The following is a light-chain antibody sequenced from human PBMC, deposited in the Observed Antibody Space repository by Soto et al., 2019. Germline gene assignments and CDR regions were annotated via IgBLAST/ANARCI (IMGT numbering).Light chain of an antibody. CDR2: DVG. Sequence: QSVLTQPASVSGSPGQSITISCTGTSSDVGSYNYVSWYQQHPGKAPKLMIYDVGNRPSGVFNRFSGSKSGNTAPLTISGLQSEDEADYYCSSYTSTSTLVFGTGTKVTVL. CDR1: SSDVGSYNY. CDR3: SSYTSTSTLV. V-gene: IGLV2-14*01. J-gene: IGLJ1*01.